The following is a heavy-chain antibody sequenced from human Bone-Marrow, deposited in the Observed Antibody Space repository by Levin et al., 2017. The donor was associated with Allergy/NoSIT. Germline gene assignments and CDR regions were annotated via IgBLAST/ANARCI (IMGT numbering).Heavy chain of an antibody. Sequence: AASVKVSCAASGFTVSRNYMNWVRQAPGKGLEWVSLIYSDGSTHYADPVRGRFTISRDNSKNTLFLQMTSLRVDDTAVYYCASDADFGYWGQGTLVTVSS. CDR1: GFTVSRNY. CDR3: ASDADFGY. V-gene: IGHV3-53*01. CDR2: IYSDGST. J-gene: IGHJ4*02.